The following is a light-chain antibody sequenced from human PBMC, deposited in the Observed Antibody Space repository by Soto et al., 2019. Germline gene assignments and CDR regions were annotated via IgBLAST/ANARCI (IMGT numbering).Light chain of an antibody. CDR1: QTLSSSY. CDR3: QQYANSPYT. J-gene: IGKJ2*01. CDR2: GAS. V-gene: IGKV3-20*01. Sequence: EVVLTQSPGTLSLSPGQRATLSCRASQTLSSSYLAWYQRKPGQAPRLLIYGASSRATGIPDRFSGSGSGTVFTLTISRLEPEDFAVYYCQQYANSPYTFGQGTTLEI.